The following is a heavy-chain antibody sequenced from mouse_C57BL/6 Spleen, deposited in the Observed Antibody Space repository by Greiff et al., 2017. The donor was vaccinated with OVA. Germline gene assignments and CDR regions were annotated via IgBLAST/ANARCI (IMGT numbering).Heavy chain of an antibody. Sequence: EVQLQQSGPELVKPGASVKIPCKASGYTFTDYNMDWVKQSHGKSLEWIGDINPNNGGTIYNQKFKGKATLTVDKSSSTAYMELRSLTSEDTAVYYFARGPLHYYGSSHAYWYFDVWGTGTTVTVPS. CDR3: ARGPLHYYGSSHAYWYFDV. D-gene: IGHD1-1*01. V-gene: IGHV1-18*01. CDR2: INPNNGGT. J-gene: IGHJ1*03. CDR1: GYTFTDYN.